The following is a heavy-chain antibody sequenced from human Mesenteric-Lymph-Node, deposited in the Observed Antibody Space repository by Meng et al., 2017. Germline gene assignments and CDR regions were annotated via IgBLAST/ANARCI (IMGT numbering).Heavy chain of an antibody. CDR2: ISAYNGNV. Sequence: VLLVHTWVEVQMPGASGKVACKSSGYTFTSYSINWIRQAPEQRLEWIGWISAYNGNVKTAQKFQDRVTMTTDTSSSTACMELRSLRSDDTAVYFCSRDRPGYSSSWNLYWGQGTLVTVSS. D-gene: IGHD2-2*01. CDR1: GYTFTSYS. J-gene: IGHJ4*02. CDR3: SRDRPGYSSSWNLY. V-gene: IGHV1-18*01.